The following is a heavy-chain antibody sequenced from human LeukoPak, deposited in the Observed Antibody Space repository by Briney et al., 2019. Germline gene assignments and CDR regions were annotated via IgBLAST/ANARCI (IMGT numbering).Heavy chain of an antibody. V-gene: IGHV4-4*02. Sequence: SETLSLTCAVSGGSISSSNWWSWVRQPPGKGLEWIGEIYHSGSTNYNLSLKSRVTISVDKSKNQFSLKLSSVTAADTAVYYCARYPGTYYYGSSGYYPRYFDYWGQGTLVTVSS. CDR2: IYHSGST. J-gene: IGHJ4*02. D-gene: IGHD3-22*01. CDR1: GGSISSSNW. CDR3: ARYPGTYYYGSSGYYPRYFDY.